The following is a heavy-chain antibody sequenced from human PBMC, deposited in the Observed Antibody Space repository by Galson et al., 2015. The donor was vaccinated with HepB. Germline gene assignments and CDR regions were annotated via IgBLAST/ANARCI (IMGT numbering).Heavy chain of an antibody. V-gene: IGHV3-33*01. D-gene: IGHD3-3*01. CDR2: IWYDGSNK. CDR1: GFTFSSYG. CDR3: ARENKLRYDFWSRRYGMDV. Sequence: SLRLSCAASGFTFSSYGTHWVRQAPGKGLEWVAVIWYDGSNKYYADSVKGRFTISRDNSKNTLYLQMNSLRAEDTAVYYCARENKLRYDFWSRRYGMDVWGQGTTVTVSS. J-gene: IGHJ6*02.